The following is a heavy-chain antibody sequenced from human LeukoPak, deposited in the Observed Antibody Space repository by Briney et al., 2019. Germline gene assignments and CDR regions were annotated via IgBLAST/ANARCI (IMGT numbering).Heavy chain of an antibody. V-gene: IGHV3-74*03. CDR1: GFTFSGYW. D-gene: IGHD3-3*01. Sequence: GGSLRLSCAASGFTFSGYWMHWVRQGPEKGLELVSRIDNDGHGILYADSVKGRFTTSRDNAKNTLYLQMNSLRFEDTAVYYCATGGGWVPSFGVVTHIDVWGKGTTVTVSS. CDR2: IDNDGHGI. CDR3: ATGGGWVPSFGVVTHIDV. J-gene: IGHJ6*03.